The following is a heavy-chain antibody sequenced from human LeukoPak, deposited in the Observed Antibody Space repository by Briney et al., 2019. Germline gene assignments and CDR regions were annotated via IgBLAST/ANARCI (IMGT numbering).Heavy chain of an antibody. CDR3: ARYYSDYYYMDV. Sequence: GASVKVSRKASGSTFSSYAISWVRQAPGQGLEWMEGIIPIFGTANYAQKFQGRVTITADESTSTAYMELSSLRSEDTAVYYCARYYSDYYYMDVWGKGTTVTVSS. D-gene: IGHD4-11*01. J-gene: IGHJ6*03. V-gene: IGHV1-69*13. CDR1: GSTFSSYA. CDR2: IIPIFGTA.